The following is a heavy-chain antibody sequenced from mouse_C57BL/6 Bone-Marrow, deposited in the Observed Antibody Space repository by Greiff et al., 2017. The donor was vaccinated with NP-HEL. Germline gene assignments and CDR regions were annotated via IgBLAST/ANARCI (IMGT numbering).Heavy chain of an antibody. CDR2: IYPGDGDT. D-gene: IGHD6-1*01. CDR1: GYTFSTSW. Sequence: QVQLQQSVPELVKPGASVKISCKASGYTFSTSWMNWMKQRPGTGLEWIGRIYPGDGDTHYSGNFEGKASLTADKSSNSAYMHLSSLTSEDSAVYFCARGESWGAFFDYWGQGTTLTVSS. V-gene: IGHV1-82*01. CDR3: ARGESWGAFFDY. J-gene: IGHJ2*01.